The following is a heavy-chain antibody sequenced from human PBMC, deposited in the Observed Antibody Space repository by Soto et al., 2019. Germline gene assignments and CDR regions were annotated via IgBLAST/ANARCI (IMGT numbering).Heavy chain of an antibody. CDR2: ISYDGSNK. Sequence: QVQLVESGGGVVQPGRSLRLSCAASGFTFSSYAMHWVRQAPGKGLEWVAVISYDGSNKYYAVSVKGRFTISRDNSKNTLYLQMNSLRAEDTAVYYCARDRYGSGSYYNGYYFDYRGQGTLVTVS. D-gene: IGHD3-10*01. J-gene: IGHJ4*02. V-gene: IGHV3-30-3*01. CDR3: ARDRYGSGSYYNGYYFDY. CDR1: GFTFSSYA.